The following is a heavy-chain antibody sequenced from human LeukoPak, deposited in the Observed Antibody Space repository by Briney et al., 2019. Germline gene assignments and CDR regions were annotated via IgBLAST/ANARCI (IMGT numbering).Heavy chain of an antibody. D-gene: IGHD1-26*01. Sequence: PGGSLRLSCAASGFTFSSYSMNWVRQAPGKGLVWVSLIDSDGSSTSYADSVKGRFTISRDNAKNTLYLQMNGLRAEDTAVYYCARDPREWELPVDYWGQGTLVTVSS. CDR3: ARDPREWELPVDY. CDR1: GFTFSSYS. V-gene: IGHV3-74*01. CDR2: IDSDGSST. J-gene: IGHJ4*02.